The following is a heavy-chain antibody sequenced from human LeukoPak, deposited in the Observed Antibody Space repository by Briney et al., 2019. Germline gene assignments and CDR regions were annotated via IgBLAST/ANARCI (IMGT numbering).Heavy chain of an antibody. D-gene: IGHD6-19*01. CDR2: ITTCGYDL. V-gene: IGHV3-21*01. Sequence: PGLSLRLSCAASGFTFSSYSLTWVRQAPGRGLEGVSSITTCGYDLYYSDSVKGRFTISRDNAKNSLFLQMNNLRAEDTAVYYCAKKQWLNYWGQGTRVIVSS. CDR1: GFTFSSYS. CDR3: AKKQWLNY. J-gene: IGHJ4*02.